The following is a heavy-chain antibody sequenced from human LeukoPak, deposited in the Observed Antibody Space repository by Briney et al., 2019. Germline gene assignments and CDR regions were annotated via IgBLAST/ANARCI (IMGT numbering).Heavy chain of an antibody. J-gene: IGHJ6*03. V-gene: IGHV1-8*03. CDR3: ARVGVIGSPYYYYMDV. CDR1: GYTFTSYD. Sequence: GASVKVSCKASGYTFTSYDINWVRQATGQGLEWMVWMNPNSGNTGYAQKFQGRVTITRNTSISTAYMELSSLRSEDTAVYYCARVGVIGSPYYYYMDVWGKGTTVTVSS. CDR2: MNPNSGNT. D-gene: IGHD3-22*01.